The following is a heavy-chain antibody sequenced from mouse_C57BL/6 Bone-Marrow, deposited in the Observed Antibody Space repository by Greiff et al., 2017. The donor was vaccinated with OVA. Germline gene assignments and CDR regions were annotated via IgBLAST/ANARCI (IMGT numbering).Heavy chain of an antibody. CDR2: INPGSGGT. Sequence: VQLQESGAELVRPGTSVKVSCKASGYAFTNYLIEWVKQRPGQGLEWIGVINPGSGGTNYNEKFKGKATLTADKSSSTAYMQLSSLTSEDSAVYFCARSSGYYYGSSPYYFDYWGQGTTLTVSS. CDR3: ARSSGYYYGSSPYYFDY. D-gene: IGHD1-1*01. J-gene: IGHJ2*01. V-gene: IGHV1-54*01. CDR1: GYAFTNYL.